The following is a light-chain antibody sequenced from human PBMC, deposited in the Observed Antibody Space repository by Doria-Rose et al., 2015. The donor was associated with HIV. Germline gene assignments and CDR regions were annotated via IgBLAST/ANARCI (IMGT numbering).Light chain of an antibody. J-gene: IGKJ3*01. CDR2: WAS. Sequence: DIRVTQSPESLGMSLGERATLNCKSNQSLLYTSKNYLAWYQQKPGQPPKLLIYWASTRQSVVPDRFSGSGSGTDLTLTISSLEAEDVAVYYCQQYYGTPSFGPGTTVDIK. V-gene: IGKV4-1*01. CDR1: QSLLYTSKNY. CDR3: QQYYGTPS.